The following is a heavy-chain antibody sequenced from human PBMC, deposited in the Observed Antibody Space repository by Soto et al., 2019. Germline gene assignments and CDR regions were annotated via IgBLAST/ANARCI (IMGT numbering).Heavy chain of an antibody. CDR1: GGSISSYY. J-gene: IGHJ4*02. V-gene: IGHV4-59*01. CDR3: ARGAAMVTFFDY. CDR2: IYYSGST. Sequence: ETLSLTCTVSGGSISSYYWSWIRQPPGKGLEWIGYIYYSGSTNYNPSLKSRVTISVDTSKNQFSLKLSSVTAADTAVYYCARGAAMVTFFDYWGQGTLVTVSS. D-gene: IGHD5-18*01.